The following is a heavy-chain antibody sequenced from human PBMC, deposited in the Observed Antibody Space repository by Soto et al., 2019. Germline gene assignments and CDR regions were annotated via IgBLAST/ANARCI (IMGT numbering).Heavy chain of an antibody. CDR2: IYSGGAT. CDR1: GFTVSNNY. Sequence: EVQLVESGGGLVQPGGSLRLSCAASGFTVSNNYRRWVRQPPGKGLEWVSLIYSGGATYYADSVKGRFTISRDNSKNTLYLQMNSLRAEDTAVYYCARDGTYNWVGGQGILVTVSS. CDR3: ARDGTYNWV. V-gene: IGHV3-66*01. J-gene: IGHJ4*02. D-gene: IGHD1-1*01.